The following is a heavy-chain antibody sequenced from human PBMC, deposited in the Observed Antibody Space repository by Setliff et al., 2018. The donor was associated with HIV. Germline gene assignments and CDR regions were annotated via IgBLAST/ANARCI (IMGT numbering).Heavy chain of an antibody. V-gene: IGHV1-69*05. CDR1: GGTFSSYA. D-gene: IGHD2-15*01. Sequence: SVKVSCKASGGTFSSYAISWVRQAPGQGLEWMGGIIPIFGTTNYAQKFQGRVTITTDESTTTAYMELSSLRSEDTALYYCVTGEGLRFRGQGTLVTVSS. J-gene: IGHJ4*02. CDR3: VTGEGLRF. CDR2: IIPIFGTT.